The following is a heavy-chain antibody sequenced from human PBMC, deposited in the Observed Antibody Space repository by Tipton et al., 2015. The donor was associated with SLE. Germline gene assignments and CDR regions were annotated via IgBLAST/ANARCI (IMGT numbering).Heavy chain of an antibody. V-gene: IGHV4-30-2*03. CDR1: GGSISSGGYS. D-gene: IGHD3-22*01. Sequence: TLSLTCAVSGGSISSGGYSWSWIRQPPGKGLEWIGSIYYSGSTYYNPSLKSRVTISVDTSKNQFSLKLSSVTAADTAVHYCARPTMIVGGNWFDPWGQGTLVTVSS. CDR3: ARPTMIVGGNWFDP. CDR2: IYYSGST. J-gene: IGHJ5*02.